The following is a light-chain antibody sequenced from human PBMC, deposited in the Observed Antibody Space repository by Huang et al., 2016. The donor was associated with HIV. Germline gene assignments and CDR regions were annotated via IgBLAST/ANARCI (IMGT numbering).Light chain of an antibody. J-gene: IGKJ4*01. CDR2: DAS. CDR1: QSVRRY. V-gene: IGKV3-11*01. CDR3: HQRSNWPLT. Sequence: EIVLTQSPATLSLSPGERATLACRASQSVRRYLAWYQQKPGQTPRLLIYDASKRATGIPARFSCSGSGTDFTLTISSLEPEDFAVYSCHQRSNWPLTFGGGTKVEIK.